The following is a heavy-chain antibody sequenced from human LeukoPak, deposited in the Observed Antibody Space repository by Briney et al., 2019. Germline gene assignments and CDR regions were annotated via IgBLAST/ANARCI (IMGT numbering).Heavy chain of an antibody. CDR3: ALSESNYYGSGSYYLDY. Sequence: ASVKVSCKASGGTFSSYAISWVRQAPGQGLEWMGGIIPIFGTANYAQKFQGRVTITADKSTSTAYMELSSLRSEDTAVYYCALSESNYYGSGSYYLDYWGQGTLVTVSS. J-gene: IGHJ4*02. CDR1: GGTFSSYA. D-gene: IGHD3-10*01. V-gene: IGHV1-69*06. CDR2: IIPIFGTA.